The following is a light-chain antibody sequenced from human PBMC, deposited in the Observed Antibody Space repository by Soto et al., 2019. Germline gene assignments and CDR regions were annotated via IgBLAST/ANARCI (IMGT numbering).Light chain of an antibody. CDR3: QQYNDWPPIT. J-gene: IGKJ5*01. CDR1: QSVTRN. V-gene: IGKV3-15*01. CDR2: HAS. Sequence: EIVLTQSPVILSVSPGESATLSCRASQSVTRNLAWYQQIPGQAPRLLVYHASVRATGIPARFSGSGSGTEFSLTISKLQSEDLAVYFCQQYNDWPPITFVQGTRLAIK.